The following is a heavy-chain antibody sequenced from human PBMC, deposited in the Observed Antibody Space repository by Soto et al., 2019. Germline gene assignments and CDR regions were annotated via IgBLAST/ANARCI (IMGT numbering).Heavy chain of an antibody. CDR3: ARKQWLRQFDY. V-gene: IGHV4-4*02. J-gene: IGHJ4*02. Sequence: PSETLSLTCAVSGGYISSSSLWRWVRQPPGKGLEWIGEIYHSGSTNYNPSLKSRVTISVDKSKNQFSLKLSSVTAADTAVYYCARKQWLRQFDYWGQGTLVTVSS. CDR1: GGYISSSSL. D-gene: IGHD6-19*01. CDR2: IYHSGST.